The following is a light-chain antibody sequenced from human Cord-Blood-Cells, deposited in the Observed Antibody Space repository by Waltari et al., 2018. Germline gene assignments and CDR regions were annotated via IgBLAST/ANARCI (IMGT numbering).Light chain of an antibody. CDR2: KDS. CDR3: QSADSSGIPVV. Sequence: SYELTQPPSVSVSPGQTARITCSGDALPKQYAYWYQQKPGQAPVLVIYKDSERPSGIPERFSGSSSGTTVTLTISGVQAEDKADYYCQSADSSGIPVVFGGGTKLTVL. J-gene: IGLJ2*01. CDR1: ALPKQY. V-gene: IGLV3-25*03.